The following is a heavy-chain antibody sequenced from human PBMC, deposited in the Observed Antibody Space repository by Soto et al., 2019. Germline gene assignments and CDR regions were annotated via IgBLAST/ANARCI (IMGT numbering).Heavy chain of an antibody. Sequence: SETLSLTCTVSGGSISSVDYCFIWIRQPPGKGLEWIGYIYYSGSTYYNPSLKSRVTISVDTSKNQFSLKLSSVTAADTAAYYCARYDSSGYYVDYWGQGTLVTVSS. D-gene: IGHD3-22*01. CDR1: GGSISSVDYC. J-gene: IGHJ4*02. V-gene: IGHV4-30-4*01. CDR3: ARYDSSGYYVDY. CDR2: IYYSGST.